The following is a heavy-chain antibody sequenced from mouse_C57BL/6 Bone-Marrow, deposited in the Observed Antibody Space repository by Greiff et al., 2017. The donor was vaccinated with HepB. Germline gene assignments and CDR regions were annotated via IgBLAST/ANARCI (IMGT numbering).Heavy chain of an antibody. J-gene: IGHJ2*01. Sequence: DVHLVESGGGLVKPGGSLKLSCAASGFTFSSYAMSWVRQTPEKRLEWVATISDGGSYTYYPDNVKGRFTISRDNAKNNLYLQMSHLKSEDTAMYYCARDRNYGSSLYFDYWGQGTTLTVSS. CDR3: ARDRNYGSSLYFDY. D-gene: IGHD1-1*01. CDR1: GFTFSSYA. V-gene: IGHV5-4*01. CDR2: ISDGGSYT.